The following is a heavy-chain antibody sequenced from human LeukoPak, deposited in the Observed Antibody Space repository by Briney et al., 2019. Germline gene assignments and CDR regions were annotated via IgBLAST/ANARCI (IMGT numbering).Heavy chain of an antibody. V-gene: IGHV3-23*01. CDR2: ISGRTGAT. D-gene: IGHD5-12*01. CDR3: AKCGNSGCHLIDY. Sequence: HPGGSLRLSCAASGFTFTTNAMSWVRQAPGKGLEWVSAISGRTGATYYADSEKGRFTISRDNSKSTLHLQMDSLRAEDTAVYYCAKCGNSGCHLIDYWGQGTLVTVSS. CDR1: GFTFTTNA. J-gene: IGHJ4*02.